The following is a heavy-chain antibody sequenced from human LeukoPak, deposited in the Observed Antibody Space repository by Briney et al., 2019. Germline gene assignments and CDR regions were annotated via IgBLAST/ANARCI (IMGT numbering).Heavy chain of an antibody. CDR1: GYSFTNYG. CDR3: ARNCSGGSCYWWYFDY. J-gene: IGHJ4*02. D-gene: IGHD2-15*01. CDR2: ISAYNGNT. V-gene: IGHV1-18*01. Sequence: ASVKVSCKASGYSFTNYGISWVRQAPGQGLEWMGWISAYNGNTNYAQKLQGRVTMTTDTSTSTAYMELRSLRSDDTAVYYCARNCSGGSCYWWYFDYWGQGTLVIVSS.